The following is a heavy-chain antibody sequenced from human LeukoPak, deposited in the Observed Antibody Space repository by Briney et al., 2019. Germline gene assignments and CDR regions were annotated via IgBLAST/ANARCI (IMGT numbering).Heavy chain of an antibody. Sequence: PSETLSLTCTVSGYSISRGDYWGWIRQPPGKGLEWIGSIYHSGSTYSNPSLESRFSISVDTPKNQFSLRLNSVTAGDTAVYYCARDGGGRIAVAGLWYDWGQGTLVTVSS. D-gene: IGHD6-19*01. V-gene: IGHV4-38-2*02. CDR3: ARDGGGRIAVAGLWYD. CDR2: IYHSGST. J-gene: IGHJ4*02. CDR1: GYSISRGDY.